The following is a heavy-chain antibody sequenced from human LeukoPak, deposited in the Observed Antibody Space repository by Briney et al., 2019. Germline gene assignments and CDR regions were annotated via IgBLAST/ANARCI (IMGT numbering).Heavy chain of an antibody. CDR1: GGSINSYY. CDR3: ARAEYGGPFDY. Sequence: SETLSLTCTVSGGSINSYYWSWIRQPPGKGLEWIGYIYYSGSTNYNPSLKSRVTISVDTSKNQFSLKLSSVTAADTAVYYCARAEYGGPFDYWGQGTLVTVSS. D-gene: IGHD4-23*01. V-gene: IGHV4-59*01. J-gene: IGHJ4*02. CDR2: IYYSGST.